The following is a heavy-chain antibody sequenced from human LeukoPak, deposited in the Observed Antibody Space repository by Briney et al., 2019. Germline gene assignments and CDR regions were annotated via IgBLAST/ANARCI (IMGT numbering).Heavy chain of an antibody. Sequence: PGGSLGLSCAASGFTVSSNYMSWVRQAPGKGLEWVAVISYDGSNKYYADSVKGRFTISRDNSKNTLYLQMNSLRAEDTAVYYCARDKAVDYWGQGTLVTVSS. J-gene: IGHJ4*02. CDR3: ARDKAVDY. V-gene: IGHV3-30-3*01. CDR1: GFTVSSNY. CDR2: ISYDGSNK.